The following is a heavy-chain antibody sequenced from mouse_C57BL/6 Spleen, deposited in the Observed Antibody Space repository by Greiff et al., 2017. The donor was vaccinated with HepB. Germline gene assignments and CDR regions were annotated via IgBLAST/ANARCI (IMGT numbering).Heavy chain of an antibody. D-gene: IGHD2-12*01. CDR1: GYTFTDYE. Sequence: VQRVESGAELVRPGASVTLSCKASGYTFTDYEMHWVKQTPVHGLEWIGAIDPETGGTAYNQKFKGKAILTADKSSSTAYMELRSLTSEDSAVYYCTTYTRFAYWGQGTLVTVSA. CDR2: IDPETGGT. V-gene: IGHV1-15*01. CDR3: TTYTRFAY. J-gene: IGHJ3*01.